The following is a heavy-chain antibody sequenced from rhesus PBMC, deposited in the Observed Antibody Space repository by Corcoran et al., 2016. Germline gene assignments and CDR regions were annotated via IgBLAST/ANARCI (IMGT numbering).Heavy chain of an antibody. J-gene: IGHJ4*01. D-gene: IGHD5-42*01. V-gene: IGHV4-99*01. Sequence: QVQLQESGPGLVKPSETLSLTCAVSGYSISSGYYCGWIRQPPGKGLEYIGYISGSSGSTYYNPSLKSRVTISKDTSKNQFSLKLSSVTAADTAVYYCARLGGYSYLDYWGQGVLVTVSS. CDR2: ISGSSGST. CDR1: GYSISSGYY. CDR3: ARLGGYSYLDY.